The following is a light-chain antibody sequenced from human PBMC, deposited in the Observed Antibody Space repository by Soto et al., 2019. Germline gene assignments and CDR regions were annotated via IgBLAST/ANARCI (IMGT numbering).Light chain of an antibody. CDR2: EVR. CDR3: SSYTSSDTWL. J-gene: IGLJ3*02. CDR1: SSDVGGYNY. V-gene: IGLV2-14*01. Sequence: QSVLTQPASVSGSPGQSITIYCTGASSDVGGYNYVSWYQQHPGRAPKLMIYEVRNRPSGVSNRFSGSRSGNTASLTISGLQAEDEADYYCSSYTSSDTWLFGGGTKLTVL.